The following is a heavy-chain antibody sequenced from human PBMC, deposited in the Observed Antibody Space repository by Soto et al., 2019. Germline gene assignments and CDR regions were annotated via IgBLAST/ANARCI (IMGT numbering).Heavy chain of an antibody. D-gene: IGHD3-22*01. CDR2: IIPIFGTA. Sequence: SVKVSCEASGGTFSSYAISWVRQAPGQGLEWMGGIIPIFGTANYAQKFQGRVTITADESTSTAYMELSSLRSEDTAVYYCARTYDSSGYKRDPRFDYWGQGALVTVSS. CDR1: GGTFSSYA. CDR3: ARTYDSSGYKRDPRFDY. V-gene: IGHV1-69*13. J-gene: IGHJ4*02.